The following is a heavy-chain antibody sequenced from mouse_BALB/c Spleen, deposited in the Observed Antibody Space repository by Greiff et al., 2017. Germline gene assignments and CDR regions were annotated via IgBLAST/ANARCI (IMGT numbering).Heavy chain of an antibody. CDR1: GFTFSSYG. Sequence: EVKLQESGGDLVKPGGSLKLSCAASGFTFSSYGMSWVRQTPDKRLEWVATISSGGSYTYYPDSVKGRFTISRDNAKNTLYLQMSSLKSEDTAMYYCARQVYYGSVYAMDYWGQGTSVTVSS. D-gene: IGHD1-1*01. CDR2: ISSGGSYT. J-gene: IGHJ4*01. V-gene: IGHV5-6*01. CDR3: ARQVYYGSVYAMDY.